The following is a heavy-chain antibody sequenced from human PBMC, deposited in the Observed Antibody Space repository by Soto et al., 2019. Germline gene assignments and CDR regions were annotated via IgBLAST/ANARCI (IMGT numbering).Heavy chain of an antibody. Sequence: SETLSLTCTFSGGSVSSSSYYWGWIRQPPGKGLEWIGSIYYSGSTYYNPSLKSRVTISVDTSKNQFSLQLSSVTAADTAVYYCARHFSSSWSYYYYMDVWGKGTTVTVSS. J-gene: IGHJ6*03. V-gene: IGHV4-39*01. D-gene: IGHD6-13*01. CDR3: ARHFSSSWSYYYYMDV. CDR2: IYYSGST. CDR1: GGSVSSSSYY.